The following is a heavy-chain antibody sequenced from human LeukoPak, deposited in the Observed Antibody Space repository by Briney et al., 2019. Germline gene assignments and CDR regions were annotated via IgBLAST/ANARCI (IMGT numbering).Heavy chain of an antibody. D-gene: IGHD5-12*01. CDR3: ARAARSGGYDPNWFDP. CDR2: INPNSGDT. J-gene: IGHJ5*02. Sequence: GASVKVSCKASGYTFTGYYMHWVRQAPGQGLEWMGWINPNSGDTNYAQNFQARVTVTRDTSVSTAFMELNRLTSDDSAVYYCARAARSGGYDPNWFDPWGQGTLVTVSS. V-gene: IGHV1-2*02. CDR1: GYTFTGYY.